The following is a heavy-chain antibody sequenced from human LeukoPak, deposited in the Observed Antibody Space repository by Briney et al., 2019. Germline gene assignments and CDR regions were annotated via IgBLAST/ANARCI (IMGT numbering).Heavy chain of an antibody. V-gene: IGHV4-59*12. CDR1: GGSISSYY. Sequence: SETLSLTCTVSGGSISSYYWSWIRQPPGKGLEWIGYIYHSGSTYYNPSLKSRVTISVDRSKNQFSLKLSSVTAADTAVYYCARAFHYYGSGSYYLGAFDIWGQGTMVTVSS. J-gene: IGHJ3*02. D-gene: IGHD3-10*01. CDR2: IYHSGST. CDR3: ARAFHYYGSGSYYLGAFDI.